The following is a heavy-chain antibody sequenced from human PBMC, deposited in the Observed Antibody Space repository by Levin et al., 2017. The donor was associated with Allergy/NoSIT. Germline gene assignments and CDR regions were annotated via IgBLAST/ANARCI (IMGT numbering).Heavy chain of an antibody. CDR2: IDPVDSWT. J-gene: IGHJ4*02. V-gene: IGHV5-10-1*01. Sequence: ASVKVSCKGSGYSFSSYWIAWVRQMPGKGLEWMGRIDPVDSWTNYSPSFQGHVTISLDKSISTAYLQWNNLKVSDTAMYYCAGLHHASGSWIWGFWGQGTLVTVSS. D-gene: IGHD3-10*01. CDR1: GYSFSSYW. CDR3: AGLHHASGSWIWGF.